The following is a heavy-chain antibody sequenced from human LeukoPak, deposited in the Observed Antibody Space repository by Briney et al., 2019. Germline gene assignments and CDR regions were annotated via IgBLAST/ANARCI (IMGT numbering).Heavy chain of an antibody. J-gene: IGHJ4*02. Sequence: PGGSLRLSCAASGFTFSAYWMSWIRQAPGKGLEWVASISQDGRMIYYVDSVKGRFTISRDNAKNSLYLQMNSLRAEDTAVYYCCTGGADWGQGTLVTVSS. D-gene: IGHD3-10*01. V-gene: IGHV3-7*01. CDR1: GFTFSAYW. CDR3: CTGGAD. CDR2: ISQDGRMI.